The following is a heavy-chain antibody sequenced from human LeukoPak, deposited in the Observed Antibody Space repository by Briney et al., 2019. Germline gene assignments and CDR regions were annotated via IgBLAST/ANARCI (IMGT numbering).Heavy chain of an antibody. CDR1: GYSFTSYW. V-gene: IGHV5-51*01. D-gene: IGHD3-10*01. CDR2: IYPGDSDT. CDR3: ARRLGYYGSGSYYLDY. J-gene: IGHJ4*02. Sequence: GESLKISCKGSGYSFTSYWIGWVRQMPGKGLEWMGIIYPGDSDTRYSPSFQGQVTISADKSISTAYLQWSSLKASDTAMYYRARRLGYYGSGSYYLDYWGQGTLVTVSS.